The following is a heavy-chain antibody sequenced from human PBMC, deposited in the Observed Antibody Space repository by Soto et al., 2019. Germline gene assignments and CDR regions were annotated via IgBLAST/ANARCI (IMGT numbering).Heavy chain of an antibody. CDR1: GGSISSGAYS. D-gene: IGHD2-21*01. Sequence: SETLSLTCTVSGGSISSGAYSWSWIRQSPGKGLEWLGFIYQSGNTYYSPSLQSRVAISMDKSKNQLSLQLRSVTAADTAVYYCVRDTSECSDSYCYLSGWYDPWGPGTLVTVSS. CDR3: VRDTSECSDSYCYLSGWYDP. V-gene: IGHV4-30-2*06. J-gene: IGHJ5*02. CDR2: IYQSGNT.